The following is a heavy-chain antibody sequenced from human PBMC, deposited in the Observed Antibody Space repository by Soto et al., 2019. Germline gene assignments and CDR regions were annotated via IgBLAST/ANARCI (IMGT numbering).Heavy chain of an antibody. D-gene: IGHD3-22*01. CDR2: IHYLGNT. J-gene: IGHJ4*02. CDR3: AGLYPYESSGYHLNY. V-gene: IGHV4-59*04. Sequence: PSETLSLTCTVSGVSISTYYWSWIRQPPGKGLEWVGYIHYLGNTYYNPSLGSRVTISVDTSKNQFSLKLRSVTAADTAVFYCAGLYPYESSGYHLNYWGQGTLVTVSS. CDR1: GVSISTYY.